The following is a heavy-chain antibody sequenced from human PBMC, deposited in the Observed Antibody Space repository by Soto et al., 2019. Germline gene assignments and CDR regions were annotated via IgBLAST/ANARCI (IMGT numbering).Heavy chain of an antibody. Sequence: QVQLVESGGGVVQPGRSLRLSCAASGFTFSSYAMHWVRQAPGKGLEWVAVISYDGSNKYYADSVKGRFTISRDNSKNTLYLQMNSLRAEDTAVYYCARDRTPTTVTTWGFDYWGQGTLVTVSS. CDR2: ISYDGSNK. CDR3: ARDRTPTTVTTWGFDY. D-gene: IGHD4-17*01. J-gene: IGHJ4*02. V-gene: IGHV3-30-3*01. CDR1: GFTFSSYA.